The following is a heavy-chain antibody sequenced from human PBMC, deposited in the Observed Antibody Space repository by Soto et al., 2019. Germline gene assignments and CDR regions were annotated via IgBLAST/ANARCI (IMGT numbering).Heavy chain of an antibody. D-gene: IGHD1-1*01. V-gene: IGHV4-31*03. Sequence: QVQLQESGPGVVKPSQTLSLTCTVSGDSISSAGYYWTWIRQHPVKGLEWIGHVYYSGSTYYNPSLNSRVTISIDTTKNQFSLNLRSATAADTALYFCARDRGFNRNDADYYGMDVWGQGTTVTVSS. CDR1: GDSISSAGYY. CDR3: ARDRGFNRNDADYYGMDV. CDR2: VYYSGST. J-gene: IGHJ6*02.